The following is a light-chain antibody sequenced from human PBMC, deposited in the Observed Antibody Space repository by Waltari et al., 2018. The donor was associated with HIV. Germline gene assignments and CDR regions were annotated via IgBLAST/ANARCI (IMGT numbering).Light chain of an antibody. J-gene: IGLJ2*01. V-gene: IGLV1-40*01. CDR1: SAGYD. Sequence: QSDLTQPPSVSGAPGQRVTISCSGVSAGYDVHWYQQLPGTAPKLLIYGNSNRPSGVADRFSGSKSGPLASLAITGLQAEDEADYYCQSYDSSLSSSVFGGGTRLTVL. CDR2: GNS. CDR3: QSYDSSLSSSV.